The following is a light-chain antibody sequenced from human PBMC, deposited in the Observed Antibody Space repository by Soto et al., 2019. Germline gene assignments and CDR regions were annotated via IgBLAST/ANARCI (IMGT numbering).Light chain of an antibody. CDR3: MQALQTPYT. J-gene: IGKJ5*01. Sequence: DIVMTQSPLSLPVTPGEPACIXXRSXQSLLHSNGYNYLDWYLQKPGQSPQXXIYLGSNRSSGVPDRFSGSGSGTDFTLKISRVEAEDVGVYYCMQALQTPYTFGQGTRLEIK. CDR2: LGS. V-gene: IGKV2-28*01. CDR1: QSLLHSNGYNY.